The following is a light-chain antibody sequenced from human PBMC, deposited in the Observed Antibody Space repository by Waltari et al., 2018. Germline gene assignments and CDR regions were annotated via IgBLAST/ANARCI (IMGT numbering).Light chain of an antibody. CDR1: SRHIGGYNF. V-gene: IGLV2-14*02. Sequence: QSALTQPASVSGSPGQSIPISCPGTSRHIGGYNFVPWYQHHPRKAPKLILYEVTKRPSGVSDRFSGSKSGNTASLAISGLQSEDEANYYCAAWDDNLHGPVFGGGTKLTVL. CDR2: EVT. J-gene: IGLJ3*02. CDR3: AAWDDNLHGPV.